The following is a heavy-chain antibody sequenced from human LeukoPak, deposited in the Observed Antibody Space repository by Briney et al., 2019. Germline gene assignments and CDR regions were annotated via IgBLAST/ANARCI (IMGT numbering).Heavy chain of an antibody. Sequence: PGGSLRLSCAASGFTFSNYWMHWVRQAPGKGLVWVSRLNADGNSITYADSVRGRFTISRDNSKNTLFLQMNSLRAEDTAVYYCAKAGRGVDNTGFYYNYFDCWGQGTLVTVSS. CDR2: LNADGNSI. CDR1: GFTFSNYW. J-gene: IGHJ4*02. CDR3: AKAGRGVDNTGFYYNYFDC. D-gene: IGHD3-22*01. V-gene: IGHV3-74*01.